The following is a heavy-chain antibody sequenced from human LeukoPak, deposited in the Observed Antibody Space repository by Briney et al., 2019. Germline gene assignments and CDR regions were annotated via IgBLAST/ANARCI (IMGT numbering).Heavy chain of an antibody. D-gene: IGHD5-12*01. V-gene: IGHV3-33*01. CDR2: IWYDGSNK. CDR3: ARGKSVATIRVFDY. Sequence: GGSLRLSCAASGFTFSSYGMHWVRQAPGKGLEWVAVIWYDGSNKYYADSVKGRFTISRDNSKNTLYLQMNSLRAEDTAVYYCARGKSVATIRVFDYWGQGTLVTVSS. J-gene: IGHJ4*02. CDR1: GFTFSSYG.